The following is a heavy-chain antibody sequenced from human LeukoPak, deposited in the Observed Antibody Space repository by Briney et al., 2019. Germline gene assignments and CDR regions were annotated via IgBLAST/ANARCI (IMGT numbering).Heavy chain of an antibody. CDR1: GFTFSSYA. V-gene: IGHV3-23*01. CDR2: ISGSGGST. CDR3: AKVETYYDILTGHYKGNWFDP. J-gene: IGHJ5*02. Sequence: GGSLRLSCAASGFTFSSYAMSWVRQAPGKGLEWVSAISGSGGSTYYADSVKGRFTISRDNSKNTLYLQMNSLRAEDTAVYYCAKVETYYDILTGHYKGNWFDPWGQGTLVTVSS. D-gene: IGHD3-9*01.